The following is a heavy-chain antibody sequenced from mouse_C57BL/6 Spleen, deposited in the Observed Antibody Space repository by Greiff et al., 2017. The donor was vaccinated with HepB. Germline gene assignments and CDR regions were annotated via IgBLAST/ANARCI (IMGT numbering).Heavy chain of an antibody. CDR3: ARSMLLGSSYAMDY. Sequence: QVQLQQPGAELVMPGASVKLSCKASGYTFTSYWMHWVKQRPGQGLEWIGEIDPSDSYTNYNQKFKGKSTLTVDKSSSTAYMQLSSLTSEDSAVYYCARSMLLGSSYAMDYWGQGTSVTVSS. V-gene: IGHV1-69*01. D-gene: IGHD1-3*01. CDR2: IDPSDSYT. J-gene: IGHJ4*01. CDR1: GYTFTSYW.